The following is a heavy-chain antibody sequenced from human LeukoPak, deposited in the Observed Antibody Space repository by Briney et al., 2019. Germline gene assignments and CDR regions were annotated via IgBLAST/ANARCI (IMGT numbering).Heavy chain of an antibody. Sequence: SETLSLTCTVSGGSISSGSYYWSWIRQPAGKGLEWIGSIYHSGSTYYNPSLKSRVTISVDTSKNQFSLKLSSVTAADTAVYYCARDGGNWGGRNAFDIWGQGTMVTVSS. J-gene: IGHJ3*02. V-gene: IGHV4-61*10. CDR2: IYHSGST. D-gene: IGHD7-27*01. CDR3: ARDGGNWGGRNAFDI. CDR1: GGSISSGSYY.